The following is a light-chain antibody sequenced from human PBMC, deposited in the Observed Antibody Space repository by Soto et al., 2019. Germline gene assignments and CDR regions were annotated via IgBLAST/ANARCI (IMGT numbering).Light chain of an antibody. CDR1: QSVLSK. V-gene: IGKV3-15*01. CDR3: QQYNNWPIT. CDR2: GAF. J-gene: IGKJ5*01. Sequence: IVMTQSPATLSVSPGERATLSCRASQSVLSKLAWYQQKPGQAPRLLIYGAFTRATDIPGRFSGSGSGTEFTLTISSLQSEDFAVYYCQQYNNWPITFGQGTRPEIK.